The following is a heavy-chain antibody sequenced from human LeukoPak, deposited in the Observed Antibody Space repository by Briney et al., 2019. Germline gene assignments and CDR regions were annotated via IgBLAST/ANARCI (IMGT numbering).Heavy chain of an antibody. D-gene: IGHD1/OR15-1a*01. CDR1: GYTFTSYD. CDR3: ARRNNLRGPHGVYYYYYMDV. CDR2: MNPNSGNT. V-gene: IGHV1-8*01. J-gene: IGHJ6*03. Sequence: ASAKVSCKASGYTFTSYDINWVRQATGQGLEWMGWMNPNSGNTGYAQKFQGRVTMTRNTSISTAYMELSSLRSEDTAVYYCARRNNLRGPHGVYYYYYMDVRGKGTTVTVSS.